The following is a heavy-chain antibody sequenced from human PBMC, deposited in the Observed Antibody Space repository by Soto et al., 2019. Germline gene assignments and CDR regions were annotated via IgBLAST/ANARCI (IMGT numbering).Heavy chain of an antibody. J-gene: IGHJ5*02. V-gene: IGHV3-66*01. CDR3: ARDGRYRGYDRGWFDP. D-gene: IGHD5-12*01. CDR2: IWSDGST. Sequence: EVQLVESGGGLVQPGGSLRLSFAASGFSVSSQYMSWVRQAPGKGLEWVSLIWSDGSTSYADSVKGRFTISRDNSKNTLYLQMNSLRVEDMAVYYCARDGRYRGYDRGWFDPWGQGPLVNVSA. CDR1: GFSVSSQY.